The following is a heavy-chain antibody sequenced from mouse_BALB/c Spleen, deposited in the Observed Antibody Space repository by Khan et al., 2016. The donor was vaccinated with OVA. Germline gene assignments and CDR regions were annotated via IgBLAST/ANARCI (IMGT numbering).Heavy chain of an antibody. J-gene: IGHJ3*01. CDR1: GYAFTDYW. CDR2: IYPGSGKT. CDR3: ARDGVNYGWYVN. Sequence: QIQLVQSGTELVRPGTSVKISCKASGYAFTDYWLGWVKQRPGHGLEWIGDIYPGSGKTYHNEKFKGKFTLTADRSSSTVYMQLSSLTSEDSAVYYCARDGVNYGWYVNWGQGTLVTVAA. D-gene: IGHD1-1*01. V-gene: IGHV1-63*02.